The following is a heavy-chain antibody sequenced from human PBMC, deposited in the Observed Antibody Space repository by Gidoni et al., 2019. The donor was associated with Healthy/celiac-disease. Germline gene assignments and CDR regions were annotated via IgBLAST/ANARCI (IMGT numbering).Heavy chain of an antibody. CDR2: IRSKAYGGTT. V-gene: IGHV3-49*03. CDR3: TRYYDILTGYPANPYYYYGMDV. D-gene: IGHD3-9*01. J-gene: IGHJ6*02. CDR1: GFTFGDYA. Sequence: EVQLVDSGGGLVQPGRSLRLSCTASGFTFGDYAMSWFRQAPGKGLEWVGFIRSKAYGGTTEYAASVKGRFTISRDDSKSIAYLQMNSLKTEDTAVYYCTRYYDILTGYPANPYYYYGMDVWGQGTTVTVSS.